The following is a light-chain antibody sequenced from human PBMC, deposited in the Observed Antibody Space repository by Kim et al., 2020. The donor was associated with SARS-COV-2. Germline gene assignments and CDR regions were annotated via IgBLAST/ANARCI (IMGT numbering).Light chain of an antibody. V-gene: IGLV1-47*02. CDR2: TNN. Sequence: QRVSIACSGITSNIGKNYVYWYHHFPGTAPKLLIYTNNQRPSGVPDRFSGSKSGTSASLTISGLRSEDEADYYCAVWDGSLDGWVFGGGTKLTVL. CDR3: AVWDGSLDGWV. CDR1: TSNIGKNY. J-gene: IGLJ3*02.